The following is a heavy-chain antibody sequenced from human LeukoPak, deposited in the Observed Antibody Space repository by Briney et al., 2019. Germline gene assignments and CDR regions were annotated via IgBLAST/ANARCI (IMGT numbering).Heavy chain of an antibody. CDR3: ARAWDFPQPFDY. V-gene: IGHV3-11*06. J-gene: IGHJ4*02. CDR1: GFTFSDYY. Sequence: GGSLRLSCAASGFTFSDYYMSWIRQAPGKGLECVSYISSSSSYTNYADSVKGRFTISRDNSKNTLYLQMNSLRAEDTAVYYCARAWDFPQPFDYWGQGTLVTVSS. CDR2: ISSSSSYT. D-gene: IGHD1-26*01.